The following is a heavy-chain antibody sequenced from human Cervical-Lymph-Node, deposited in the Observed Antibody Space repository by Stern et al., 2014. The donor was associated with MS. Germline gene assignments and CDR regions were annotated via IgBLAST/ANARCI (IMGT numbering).Heavy chain of an antibody. Sequence: QLQLQESGPGLVKPSETLSLSCSVSGGSVSSGSSYWTWIRQPPGKALEWIGYIYYRGGTNYSPSLKSRITISVDTSKNQFSLKLSSVTAADTAVYYCAKQYCTSTTCYQAFEDWGQGTLVTVSS. J-gene: IGHJ4*02. CDR3: AKQYCTSTTCYQAFED. D-gene: IGHD2-2*01. CDR2: IYYRGGT. V-gene: IGHV4-61*01. CDR1: GGSVSSGSSY.